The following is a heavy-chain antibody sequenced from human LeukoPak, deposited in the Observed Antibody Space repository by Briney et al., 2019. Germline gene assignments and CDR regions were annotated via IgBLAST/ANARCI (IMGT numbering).Heavy chain of an antibody. CDR2: IYASGST. Sequence: PSQTLSLTCTVSGVSISSGSFYWGWIRQPPGKGLEWIGRIYASGSTNYNPSLKSRVTISVDTSKNQFSLKLSSVTAADTAVYYCIREDITGTRSGGYWGQGTLVTVSS. CDR3: IREDITGTRSGGY. D-gene: IGHD1-20*01. CDR1: GVSISSGSFY. V-gene: IGHV4-61*02. J-gene: IGHJ4*02.